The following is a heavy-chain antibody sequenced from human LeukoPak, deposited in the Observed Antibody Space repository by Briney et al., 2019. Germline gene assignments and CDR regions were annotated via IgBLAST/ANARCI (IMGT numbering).Heavy chain of an antibody. Sequence: PGGSLRLSCAASGFTFSRYWMSWVRQAPGKGLEWVANIKQDGSEKYYVDSVKGRFTISRDNAKNSLYLQMNSLRAEDTAVYYCARDFYDSSGYYYDYWGQGTLVTVSS. V-gene: IGHV3-7*01. D-gene: IGHD3-22*01. CDR1: GFTFSRYW. CDR2: IKQDGSEK. J-gene: IGHJ4*02. CDR3: ARDFYDSSGYYYDY.